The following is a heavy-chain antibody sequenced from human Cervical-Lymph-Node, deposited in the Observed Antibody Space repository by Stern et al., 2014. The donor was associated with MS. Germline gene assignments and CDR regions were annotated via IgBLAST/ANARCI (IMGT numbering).Heavy chain of an antibody. CDR2: ISNSSSYI. D-gene: IGHD6-13*01. J-gene: IGHJ5*02. V-gene: IGHV3-21*01. CDR1: GFTFSSYS. CDR3: AREALQTPPIAAAGTWWLQGWFDP. Sequence: EMQLVESGGGLVKPGGSLRLSCAASGFTFSSYSMNWVRQAPGKGLEWVSSISNSSSYIYYADSVKGRFTIYRDNAKNSLYLEIDSPKAEDTAVYYCAREALQTPPIAAAGTWWLQGWFDPWGQGTLVTVSS.